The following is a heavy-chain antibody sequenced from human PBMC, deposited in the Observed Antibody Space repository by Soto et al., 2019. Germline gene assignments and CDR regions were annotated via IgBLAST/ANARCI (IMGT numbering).Heavy chain of an antibody. CDR3: AREGGYFASSGYGVSHYHGVDV. D-gene: IGHD3-22*01. J-gene: IGHJ6*02. CDR1: GGSISTYF. V-gene: IGHV4-4*07. Sequence: PSETLSLTCTVSGGSISTYFWSWIRQPAGGGLEWIGRIYTTGSTNYNPSLKSRVTMSLDTSRNQFSLKLSSVTAADTAVYYCAREGGYFASSGYGVSHYHGVDVWGQGTTVTVSS. CDR2: IYTTGST.